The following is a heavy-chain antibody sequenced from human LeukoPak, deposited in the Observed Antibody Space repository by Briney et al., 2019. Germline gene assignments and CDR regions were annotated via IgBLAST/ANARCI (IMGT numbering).Heavy chain of an antibody. CDR2: IRYDGSNK. V-gene: IGHV3-30*02. D-gene: IGHD4/OR15-4a*01. J-gene: IGHJ4*02. Sequence: PGGSLRLSCAASGFTFSSYGMHWVRQAPGKGLEWVAFIRYDGSNKYYADSVKGRFTISRDNSKNTLYLQMNSLRAEDTAVYYCARRAGAYSYPYDYWGQGTLVTVSS. CDR1: GFTFSSYG. CDR3: ARRAGAYSYPYDY.